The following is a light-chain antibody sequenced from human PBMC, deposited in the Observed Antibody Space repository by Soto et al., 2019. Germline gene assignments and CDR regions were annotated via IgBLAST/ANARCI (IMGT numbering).Light chain of an antibody. CDR1: QSVSSSY. V-gene: IGKV3-20*01. Sequence: EIVLTQSPGTLSLSPGERATLSCRASQSVSSSYLAWYQQQPGQAPRLLIYGGSSRATGIPDRFSGSGSGTDFTLTISRLEPEDFAVYYCQQYGSSPPITFGLGTRLEIK. J-gene: IGKJ5*01. CDR2: GGS. CDR3: QQYGSSPPIT.